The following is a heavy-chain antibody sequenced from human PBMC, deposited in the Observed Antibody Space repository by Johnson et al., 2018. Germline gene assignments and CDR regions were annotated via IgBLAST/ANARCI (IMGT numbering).Heavy chain of an antibody. CDR3: ARGWGPKGDYDGDV. Sequence: QVQLQESGAEVKKPGASVKVSCEASGYTFINYDINWVRQASGQGLEWMGWMNPNSGNTGYAQKFQGRVSMTWNPPIRTAHRGLSSLRSEDTAVYFCARGWGPKGDYDGDVWGKGTRVTVAS. V-gene: IGHV1-8*01. D-gene: IGHD3-16*01. J-gene: IGHJ6*03. CDR1: GYTFINYD. CDR2: MNPNSGNT.